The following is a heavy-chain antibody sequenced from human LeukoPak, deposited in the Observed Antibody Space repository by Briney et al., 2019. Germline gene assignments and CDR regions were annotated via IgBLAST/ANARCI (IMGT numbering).Heavy chain of an antibody. CDR1: GGSFSGYY. CDR3: ARGQRTTIFGVVIRYNWFDP. D-gene: IGHD3-3*01. J-gene: IGHJ5*02. Sequence: SETLSLTCAVYGGSFSGYYWSWIRQPPGKGLEWIGEINHSGNTNYNPSLESRVTISVDTSKNQFSLKLSSVTAADTAVYYCARGQRTTIFGVVIRYNWFDPWGQGTLVTVSS. V-gene: IGHV4-34*01. CDR2: INHSGNT.